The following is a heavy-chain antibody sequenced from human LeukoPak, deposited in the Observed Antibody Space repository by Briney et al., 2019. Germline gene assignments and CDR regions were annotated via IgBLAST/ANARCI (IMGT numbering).Heavy chain of an antibody. V-gene: IGHV4-59*08. CDR2: IYYSGST. Sequence: WETLSLTCSVWGGSMRSYFWSWIRQPPGKGREGIGYIYYSGSTNYNPSLESRVTISRDTSKNPFSLKLTSVSAADTAVYSCARHPLSGSRNYCLDSWGQGTLVTVSP. J-gene: IGHJ5*01. CDR1: GGSMRSYF. D-gene: IGHD3-10*01. CDR3: ARHPLSGSRNYCLDS.